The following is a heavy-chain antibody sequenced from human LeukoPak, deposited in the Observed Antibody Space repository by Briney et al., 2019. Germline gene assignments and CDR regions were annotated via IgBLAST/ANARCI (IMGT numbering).Heavy chain of an antibody. V-gene: IGHV4-59*01. CDR3: AREDDYKIDY. J-gene: IGHJ4*02. CDR2: IYYSGST. Sequence: SETLSLTCTVSGGSISSYYWSWIRQPPGKGLEWIGCIYYSGSTNYNPSLKSRVTISVDTSKNQFSLKLSSVTAADTAVYYCAREDDYKIDYWGQGALVTVSS. D-gene: IGHD5-24*01. CDR1: GGSISSYY.